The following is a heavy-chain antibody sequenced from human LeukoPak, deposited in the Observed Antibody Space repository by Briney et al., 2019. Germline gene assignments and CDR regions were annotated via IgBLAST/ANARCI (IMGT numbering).Heavy chain of an antibody. V-gene: IGHV3-23*01. J-gene: IGHJ4*02. Sequence: PGGSLRLSCAASGFTFSSYALSWVRHAPGKGLEWVSDITDSCTGTYYADSVKGRFPISRDNSKNTVYLQMSSLSAEDTAVYYCARTGYNYGTPLNYWGQGTLVTVSS. CDR3: ARTGYNYGTPLNY. D-gene: IGHD5-18*01. CDR2: ITDSCTGT. CDR1: GFTFSSYA.